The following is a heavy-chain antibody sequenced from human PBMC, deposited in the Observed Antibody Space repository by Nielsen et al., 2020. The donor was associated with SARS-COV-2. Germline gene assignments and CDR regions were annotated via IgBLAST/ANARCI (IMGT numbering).Heavy chain of an antibody. CDR1: GGSISSGGYY. V-gene: IGHV4-31*03. Sequence: SETLSLTCTVSGGSISSGGYYWSWIRQHPGKGLEWIGYIYYSGSTYYNPSLKSRVTISVDTSKNQFSLKLSSVTAADTAVYYCARLPGTHPPVDIWGQGAMVTVSS. D-gene: IGHD1-14*01. J-gene: IGHJ3*02. CDR3: ARLPGTHPPVDI. CDR2: IYYSGST.